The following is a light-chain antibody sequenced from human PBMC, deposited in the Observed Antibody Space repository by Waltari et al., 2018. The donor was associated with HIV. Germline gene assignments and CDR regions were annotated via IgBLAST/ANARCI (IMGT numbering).Light chain of an antibody. CDR1: SSDVGAYNY. J-gene: IGLJ1*01. CDR2: EVS. Sequence: QSALTQPASVSGSPGQSVTISCTGTSSDVGAYNYVSWYQQYADKAPNLMIYEVSHRPSGVSNRFSGSRAGNTASLTISGLQTEDEADYYCCSYATSSTFVFGTGTKVTV. CDR3: CSYATSSTFV. V-gene: IGLV2-14*01.